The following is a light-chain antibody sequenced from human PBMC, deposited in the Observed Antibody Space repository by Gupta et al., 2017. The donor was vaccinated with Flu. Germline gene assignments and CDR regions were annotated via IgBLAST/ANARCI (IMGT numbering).Light chain of an antibody. CDR2: AAS. J-gene: IGKJ5*01. Sequence: DIQMTQSPSSVSASVGDRVTITCRASQGIGSWLAWYQQKPGKAPNLLIYAASSLQSGVPSRFSGSGFGTDFTLTISSVQPEDFATYYCQQAYSFPITFGQGTRLEIK. CDR3: QQAYSFPIT. CDR1: QGIGSW. V-gene: IGKV1D-12*01.